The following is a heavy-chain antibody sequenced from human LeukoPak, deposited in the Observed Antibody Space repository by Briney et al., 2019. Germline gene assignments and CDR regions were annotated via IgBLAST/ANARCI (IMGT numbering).Heavy chain of an antibody. CDR1: GFTFSSYA. CDR2: NSGSGCST. J-gene: IGHJ6*02. Sequence: GGSLRLSCAASGFTFSSYAMSWVRQAPGKGLEWVSANSGSGCSTYYADSVKGRFTISRDNSKNTLYLQMNSLRAEDTAVYYCAKEPGPYYYYGMDVWGQGTTVTVSS. CDR3: AKEPGPYYYYGMDV. V-gene: IGHV3-23*01.